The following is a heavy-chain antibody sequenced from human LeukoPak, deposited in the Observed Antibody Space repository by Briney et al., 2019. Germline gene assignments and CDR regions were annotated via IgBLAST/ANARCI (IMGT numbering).Heavy chain of an antibody. D-gene: IGHD2/OR15-2a*01. V-gene: IGHV3-33*01. CDR1: GFTFRNYG. Sequence: GTSLRLSCAASGFTFRNYGMHWVRQAPGKGLEWVAFLWFDGTNEHYADSLRGRFTISRDNSKNMLYLQMNGLRAEDTAVYYCARDLNSRHLDYWGRGTLVTVSS. CDR3: ARDLNSRHLDY. CDR2: LWFDGTNE. J-gene: IGHJ4*02.